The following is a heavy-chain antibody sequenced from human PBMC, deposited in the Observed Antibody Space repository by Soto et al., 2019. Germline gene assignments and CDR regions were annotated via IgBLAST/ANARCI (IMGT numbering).Heavy chain of an antibody. D-gene: IGHD5-18*01. CDR2: VYPSDSHT. J-gene: IGHJ4*02. Sequence: PGESLKISCKGSGFSFTSQWIAWVRQMPGKGLEWMGTVYPSDSHTRYSPSFQGQVTISADKSISTAYLQWSSLKASDTAMYYCARRSGYSYAQDYFDYWGPGTLVTVS. CDR3: ARRSGYSYAQDYFDY. CDR1: GFSFTSQW. V-gene: IGHV5-51*01.